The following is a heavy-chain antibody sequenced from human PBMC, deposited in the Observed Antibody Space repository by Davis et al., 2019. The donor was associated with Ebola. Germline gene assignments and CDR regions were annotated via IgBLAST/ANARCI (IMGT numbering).Heavy chain of an antibody. J-gene: IGHJ3*02. V-gene: IGHV4-59*08. CDR2: IYYSGST. CDR3: ARMAVTTGGAFDI. D-gene: IGHD4-17*01. CDR1: GGSISSYY. Sequence: PSETLSLTCTVSGGSISSYYWSWIRQPPGKGLEWIGYIYYSGSTNYNPSLKSRVTISVDTSKNQFSLKLSSVTAADTAVYYCARMAVTTGGAFDIWGQGTMVTVSS.